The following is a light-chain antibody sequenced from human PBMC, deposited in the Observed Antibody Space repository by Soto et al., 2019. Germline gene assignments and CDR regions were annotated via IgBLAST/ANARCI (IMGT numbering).Light chain of an antibody. CDR1: SSNFGAGYD. V-gene: IGLV1-40*01. CDR2: GSS. J-gene: IGLJ3*02. CDR3: CSYAGNGAWV. Sequence: QSVLTQPPSVSGAPGQRVTISCTGSSSNFGAGYDVHWYQQLPGTAPKLLIYGSSNRPSGVPARFSGSKSGTSASLAITGLQAEDEADFYCCSYAGNGAWVFGGGTKMTVL.